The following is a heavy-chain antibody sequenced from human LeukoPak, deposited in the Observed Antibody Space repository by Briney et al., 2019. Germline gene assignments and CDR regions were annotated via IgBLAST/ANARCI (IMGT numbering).Heavy chain of an antibody. CDR1: GGSISSGSYY. CDR2: FYYSDIT. V-gene: IGHV4-61*01. Sequence: PSETLSLTCTVSGGSISSGSYYWSWIRQPPGKGLECIRFFYYSDITYYNPSLKSRVTISLDTSKNQFSLKLSSVTAADTAVYYCAGFPGGAEYRHYYYMDVWGKGTTVAVSS. D-gene: IGHD1-14*01. CDR3: AGFPGGAEYRHYYYMDV. J-gene: IGHJ6*03.